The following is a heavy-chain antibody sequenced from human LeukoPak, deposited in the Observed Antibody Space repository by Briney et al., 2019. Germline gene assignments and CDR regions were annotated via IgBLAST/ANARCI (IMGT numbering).Heavy chain of an antibody. Sequence: ASVKVSCKASGGTFSSYAISWVRQAPGQGLEWMGGIIPIFGTANYAQKFQGRVTITTDESTSTAYMELRSLRSDDTAVYYCARSDYYGSGTTDYYYYYGMDVWGQGATVTVSS. D-gene: IGHD3-10*01. CDR2: IIPIFGTA. CDR1: GGTFSSYA. V-gene: IGHV1-69*05. CDR3: ARSDYYGSGTTDYYYYYGMDV. J-gene: IGHJ6*02.